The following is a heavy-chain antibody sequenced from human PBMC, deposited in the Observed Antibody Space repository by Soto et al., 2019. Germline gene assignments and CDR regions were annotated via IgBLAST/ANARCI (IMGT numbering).Heavy chain of an antibody. CDR2: IYYSGST. D-gene: IGHD2-2*01. V-gene: IGHV4-39*07. CDR1: GGSISSSGYY. J-gene: IGHJ4*02. Sequence: SETLSLTCTVSGGSISSSGYYWGWIRQPPGTGLEWIGSIYYSGSTYYNPSLKSRVTISVDTSKNQFSLKLSSVTAADTAVYYCARGRSSTSPYPIGYWGQGTLVTVSS. CDR3: ARGRSSTSPYPIGY.